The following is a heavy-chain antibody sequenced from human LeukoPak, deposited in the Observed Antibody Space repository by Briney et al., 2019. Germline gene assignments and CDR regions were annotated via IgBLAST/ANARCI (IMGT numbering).Heavy chain of an antibody. Sequence: PSETLSLTCAVYGGSFSGYYWSWIRQPPGKGLEWIGEINHSGSTNYNPSLKSRVTISVDTSKNQFSLKLSSVTAADTAVYYCAGYITIPPYYYYGMDVWGQGTTVTVSS. V-gene: IGHV4-34*01. CDR1: GGSFSGYY. J-gene: IGHJ6*02. CDR3: AGYITIPPYYYYGMDV. CDR2: INHSGST. D-gene: IGHD3-10*01.